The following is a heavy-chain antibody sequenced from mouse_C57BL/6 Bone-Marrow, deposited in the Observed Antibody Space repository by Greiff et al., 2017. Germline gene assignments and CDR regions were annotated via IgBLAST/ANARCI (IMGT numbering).Heavy chain of an antibody. CDR1: GYTFTSYD. J-gene: IGHJ1*03. D-gene: IGHD1-1*01. V-gene: IGHV1-85*01. Sequence: VQLQQSGPELVKPGASVKLSCKASGYTFTSYDINWVKQRPGQGLEWIGWIYPRDGSTKYNEKFKGKATLTVDKSSSTAYMELHSLTSEDSAVEFCARDYGSSYWYFDVWGTGTTVTVSS. CDR2: IYPRDGST. CDR3: ARDYGSSYWYFDV.